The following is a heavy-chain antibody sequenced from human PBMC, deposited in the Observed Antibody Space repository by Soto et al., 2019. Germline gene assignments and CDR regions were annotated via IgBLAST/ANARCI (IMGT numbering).Heavy chain of an antibody. J-gene: IGHJ4*02. Sequence: QVQVVESGGDAVQPGRSLRLSCAASGFTFSNYGMHWVRQAPGKGLEWVAVISSDGSKQYYGDSVKGRFTISRDNSKSTVYLQMNSLRAEDTAVYFCAKSTLYCTNGVCFVLDYWGQGTLVTVSS. CDR1: GFTFSNYG. V-gene: IGHV3-30*18. CDR3: AKSTLYCTNGVCFVLDY. D-gene: IGHD2-8*01. CDR2: ISSDGSKQ.